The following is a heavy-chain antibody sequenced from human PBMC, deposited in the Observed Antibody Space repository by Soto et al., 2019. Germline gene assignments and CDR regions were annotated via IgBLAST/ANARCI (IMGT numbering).Heavy chain of an antibody. CDR3: ARELPPDL. CDR1: GFTVSSKY. J-gene: IGHJ5*02. Sequence: LRLSCAASGFTVSSKYMNWVRQAPGKGLEWVSIIWSAGLTYYADSVRGRFTISRDISKNILFLQMNNLRAEDSAIYYCARELPPDLWGQGTPVTVS. D-gene: IGHD2-15*01. V-gene: IGHV3-53*01. CDR2: IWSAGLT.